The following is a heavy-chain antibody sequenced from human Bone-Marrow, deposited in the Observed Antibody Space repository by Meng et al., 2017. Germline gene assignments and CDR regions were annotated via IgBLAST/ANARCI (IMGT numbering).Heavy chain of an antibody. CDR2: IGTAGDT. Sequence: SCAASGFTFSSYDMHWVRQATGKGLEWVSAIGTAGDTYYPGSVKGRFTISRENAKNSLYLQMNSLRAGDTAVYYCARGRVGYYYDSSGYYFDYWGQGTLVTVSS. CDR3: ARGRVGYYYDSSGYYFDY. V-gene: IGHV3-13*01. CDR1: GFTFSSYD. D-gene: IGHD3-22*01. J-gene: IGHJ4*02.